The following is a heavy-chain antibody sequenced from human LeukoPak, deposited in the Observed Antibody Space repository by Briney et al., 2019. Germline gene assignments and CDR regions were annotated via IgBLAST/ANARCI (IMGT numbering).Heavy chain of an antibody. CDR2: ISSSSSYM. CDR3: ARAFYDILTGLAYYFDY. Sequence: GGSLRLSCAASGFTFSSYSMNWVRQAPGKGLEWVSSISSSSSYMNYADSVKGRFTISRDNAKNSLYLQMNSLRAEDTAVYYCARAFYDILTGLAYYFDYWGQGTLVTVSS. V-gene: IGHV3-21*01. D-gene: IGHD3-9*01. J-gene: IGHJ4*02. CDR1: GFTFSSYS.